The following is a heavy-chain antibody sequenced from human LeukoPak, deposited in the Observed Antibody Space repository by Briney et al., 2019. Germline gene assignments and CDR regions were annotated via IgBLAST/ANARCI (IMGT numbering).Heavy chain of an antibody. J-gene: IGHJ5*02. Sequence: GASVKVSCKASGYTFTSYDINWVRQATGQGLEWMGWMNPNSGNTGYAQKFQGRVTITRNTSISTAYMELSSLRSEDTAVYYCVRGGLHNWNFRLGAANCWFDPWGQGTLVTVFS. D-gene: IGHD1-7*01. V-gene: IGHV1-8*03. CDR2: MNPNSGNT. CDR1: GYTFTSYD. CDR3: VRGGLHNWNFRLGAANCWFDP.